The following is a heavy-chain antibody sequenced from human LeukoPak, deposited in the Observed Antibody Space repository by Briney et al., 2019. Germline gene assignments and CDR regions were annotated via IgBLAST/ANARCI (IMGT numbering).Heavy chain of an antibody. D-gene: IGHD4-17*01. CDR1: GYTFIRYY. J-gene: IGHJ4*02. V-gene: IGHV1-46*01. Sequence: ASVKVSCKASGYTFIRYYMHWVRQAPGQGLEWMGIINPSGGSTSYAQKFQGRVTMTRDTSTSTVYMELSSLGPEDTAVYYCARGGYGDRIDYWGQGTLVSVSS. CDR2: INPSGGST. CDR3: ARGGYGDRIDY.